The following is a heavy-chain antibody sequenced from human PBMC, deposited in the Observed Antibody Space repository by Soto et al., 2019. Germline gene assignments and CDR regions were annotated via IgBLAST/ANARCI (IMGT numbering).Heavy chain of an antibody. CDR1: GFTFSSYA. CDR3: AKGPHFYYSDSNTYYLDY. V-gene: IGHV3-23*01. J-gene: IGHJ4*02. CDR2: ISGSGGNR. Sequence: GGSLILSCAASGFTFSSYAMTWVRQAPGKGLEWVSGISGSGGNRFYADSVKGRFTISRDSSKNTLYLQMNSLRADDTGVYYCAKGPHFYYSDSNTYYLDYWGQGTLVTVSS. D-gene: IGHD3-22*01.